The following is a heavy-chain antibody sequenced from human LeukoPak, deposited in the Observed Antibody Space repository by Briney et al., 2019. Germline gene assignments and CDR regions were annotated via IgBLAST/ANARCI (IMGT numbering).Heavy chain of an antibody. J-gene: IGHJ4*02. CDR3: AKAHSSGYSSDFDY. V-gene: IGHV3-9*01. Sequence: GRSLRLSCAASGFTFDDYAMHWVRQAPGKGLEWVSGISWNSGSIGYADSVKGRFTISRDNAKNSLYLQMNSLRAEDTALYYCAKAHSSGYSSDFDYWGQGTLVTVSS. D-gene: IGHD3-22*01. CDR2: ISWNSGSI. CDR1: GFTFDDYA.